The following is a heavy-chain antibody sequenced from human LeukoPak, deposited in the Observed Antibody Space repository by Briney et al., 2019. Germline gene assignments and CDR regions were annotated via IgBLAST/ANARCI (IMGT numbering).Heavy chain of an antibody. J-gene: IGHJ4*02. CDR2: ISSSSSTI. CDR1: GFSFSTSG. Sequence: GGSLRLSCAASGFSFSTSGMNWVRQAPGKGLEWVPYISSSSSTIYYADSVKGRFTISRDNAKNSLYLQMDSLRAEDTAVYYCARGTAAVYFDHWGQGILVTVSS. CDR3: ARGTAAVYFDH. D-gene: IGHD6-13*01. V-gene: IGHV3-48*04.